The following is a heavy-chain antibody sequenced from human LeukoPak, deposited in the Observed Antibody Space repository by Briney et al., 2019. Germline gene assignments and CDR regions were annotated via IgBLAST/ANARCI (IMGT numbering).Heavy chain of an antibody. CDR3: AREGRSGSSWYLAN. Sequence: ASVKVSCKASGYAFTNYAVNWVRQAPGQGLEWMGWINTNTGNPTYAQGFTGRFVFSLDTSVSTAYLQISSLKAEDTAVYYCAREGRSGSSWYLANWGQGVLVTVSS. D-gene: IGHD6-13*01. CDR1: GYAFTNYA. CDR2: INTNTGNP. J-gene: IGHJ4*02. V-gene: IGHV7-4-1*02.